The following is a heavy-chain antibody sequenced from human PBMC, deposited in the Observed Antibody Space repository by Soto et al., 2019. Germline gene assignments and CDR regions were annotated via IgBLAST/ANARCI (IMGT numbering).Heavy chain of an antibody. CDR1: GGTLSDHG. J-gene: IGHJ3*02. CDR2: TIPVFNTA. D-gene: IGHD3-10*01. V-gene: IGHV1-69*06. CDR3: ARGVYGSGNYYTGPSAFDI. Sequence: QVQLEQSGAEVNKPGSLVKISCKASGGTLSDHGVSWLRQAPGQGLEWLGGTIPVFNTAKYAPKFQGRVTIAADKSTNIAYMELGSLRSDDTAFYYCARGVYGSGNYYTGPSAFDIWGQGTLVIVSS.